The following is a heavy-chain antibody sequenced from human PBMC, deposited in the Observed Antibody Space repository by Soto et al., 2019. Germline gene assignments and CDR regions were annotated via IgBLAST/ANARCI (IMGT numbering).Heavy chain of an antibody. CDR3: ARDGSSGYFVRSFDY. D-gene: IGHD3-22*01. Sequence: GESLKISCKGSGYSFTSYWISWVRQMPGKGLEWMGRIDPSDSYTNYSPSFQGHVTISADKSISTAYLQWSSLKASDTAMYYCARDGSSGYFVRSFDYWGQGTLVTVSS. J-gene: IGHJ4*02. V-gene: IGHV5-10-1*01. CDR1: GYSFTSYW. CDR2: IDPSDSYT.